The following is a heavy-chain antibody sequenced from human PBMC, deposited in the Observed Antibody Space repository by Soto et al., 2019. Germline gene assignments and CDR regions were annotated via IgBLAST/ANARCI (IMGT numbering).Heavy chain of an antibody. CDR1: GGTFSSYA. D-gene: IGHD2-21*02. CDR2: IIPIFGTA. V-gene: IGHV1-69*13. CDR3: AREGYCGGDCYSAFDY. Sequence: SVKVSCKASGGTFSSYAISWVRQAPGQGLEWMGGIIPIFGTANYAQKFQGRVTITADESTSTAYMELSSLRSEDTAVYCCAREGYCGGDCYSAFDYWGQGTLVTVSS. J-gene: IGHJ4*02.